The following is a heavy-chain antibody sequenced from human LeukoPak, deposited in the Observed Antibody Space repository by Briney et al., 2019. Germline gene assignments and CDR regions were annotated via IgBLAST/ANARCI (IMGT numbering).Heavy chain of an antibody. J-gene: IGHJ4*02. CDR1: GYTFTDYY. CDR2: ISPRSGDT. V-gene: IGHV1-2*02. D-gene: IGHD3-16*01. CDR3: GRGREGHWGADTHLDAY. Sequence: ASVKVSCKTSGYTFTDYYMHWVRQAPGQGLEWMGRISPRSGDTNYAQKVQGRVTMTRDTSINTVDMDLSGLTSDDTAVFYCGRGREGHWGADTHLDAYWGEGTLVTVSS.